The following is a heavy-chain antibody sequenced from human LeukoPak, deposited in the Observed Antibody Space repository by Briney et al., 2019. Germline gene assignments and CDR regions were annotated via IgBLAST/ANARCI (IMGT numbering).Heavy chain of an antibody. V-gene: IGHV4-59*01. CDR3: ARDKGLPQAFDI. D-gene: IGHD5/OR15-5a*01. CDR2: ISYSETT. J-gene: IGHJ3*02. Sequence: SETLSLTCTVSGGSISSFYWSWIRQPPGKGLEYIGYISYSETTSYNPSLKSRVTISVDTSKNQFSLKLSSVTAADTAVYYCARDKGLPQAFDIWGQGTMVTVSS. CDR1: GGSISSFY.